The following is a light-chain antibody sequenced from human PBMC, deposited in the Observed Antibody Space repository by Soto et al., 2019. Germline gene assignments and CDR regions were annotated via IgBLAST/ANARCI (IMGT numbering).Light chain of an antibody. CDR3: QQRSNWPTLT. J-gene: IGKJ4*01. CDR2: GPA. Sequence: EIVLTQSPGTLSLSPGERATLSCRASQSVSSVYLAWYQQKPGQAPRLLIFGPATRATGIPDRFSGSGSGTDFTLTISRLEPEDFAVYYCQQRSNWPTLTFGGGTKVEIK. CDR1: QSVSSVY. V-gene: IGKV3D-20*02.